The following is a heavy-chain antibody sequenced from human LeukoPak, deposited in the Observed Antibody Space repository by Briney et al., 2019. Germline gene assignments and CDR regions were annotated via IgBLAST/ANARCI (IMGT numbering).Heavy chain of an antibody. CDR1: GFTFSSYG. Sequence: GGSLRLSCAASGFTFSSYGMHWVRQAPGKGLEWVAVISYDGSNKYYADSVKGRFTISRDNSKNTLYLQMNSLRAEDTAVYYCAKDSQQWLVRVYYFDYWGQGTLVTVSS. J-gene: IGHJ4*02. CDR3: AKDSQQWLVRVYYFDY. CDR2: ISYDGSNK. D-gene: IGHD6-19*01. V-gene: IGHV3-30*18.